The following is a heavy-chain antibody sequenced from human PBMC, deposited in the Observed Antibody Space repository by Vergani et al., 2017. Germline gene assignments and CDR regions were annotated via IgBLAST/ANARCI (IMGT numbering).Heavy chain of an antibody. Sequence: EVQLVESGGGVVRPGGSLRLSCAASGFTFDDYGMSWVRQAPGKGLEWVPGISWNSGAVDYADSVRGRFTISRDNAKNSLFLEMNSLRFEDTAVYFCTKGSVYYHDSAGHGYDPYTGFDLWGQGTLVTVSS. J-gene: IGHJ3*01. CDR1: GFTFDDYG. D-gene: IGHD5-12*01. CDR2: ISWNSGAV. CDR3: TKGSVYYHDSAGHGYDPYTGFDL. V-gene: IGHV3-20*04.